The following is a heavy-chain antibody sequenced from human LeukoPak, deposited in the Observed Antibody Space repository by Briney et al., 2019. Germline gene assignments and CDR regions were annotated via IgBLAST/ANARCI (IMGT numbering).Heavy chain of an antibody. J-gene: IGHJ6*04. V-gene: IGHV3-48*03. Sequence: GGSLRLSCAASGFALSSYAMSWVRQAPGKGLEWVSYISSSGSTIYYADSVKGRFTISRDNAKNSLYLQMNSLRAEDTAVYYCAELGITMIGGVWGKGTTVTISS. D-gene: IGHD3-10*02. CDR1: GFALSSYA. CDR2: ISSSGSTI. CDR3: AELGITMIGGV.